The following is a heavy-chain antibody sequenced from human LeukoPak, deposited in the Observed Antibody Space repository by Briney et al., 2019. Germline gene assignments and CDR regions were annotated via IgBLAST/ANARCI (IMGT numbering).Heavy chain of an antibody. Sequence: ASVKVSCKASGYTFTSYGISWVRQAPGQGLEWMGWISAYNGNTNYAQKLQGRVTMTTDTSTSTAYMELRSLRSDDTAVCYCARDVRRYCSSTSCYPLDYWGQGTLVTVSS. V-gene: IGHV1-18*01. CDR1: GYTFTSYG. J-gene: IGHJ4*02. CDR2: ISAYNGNT. CDR3: ARDVRRYCSSTSCYPLDY. D-gene: IGHD2-2*01.